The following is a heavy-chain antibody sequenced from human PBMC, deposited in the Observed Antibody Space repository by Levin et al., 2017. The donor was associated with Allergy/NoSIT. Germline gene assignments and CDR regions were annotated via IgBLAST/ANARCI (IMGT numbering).Heavy chain of an antibody. CDR1: GFTFSSYS. D-gene: IGHD1-1*01. Sequence: GESLKISCAASGFTFSSYSMNWVRQAPGKGLEWVSSISSSSSYIYYADSVKGRFTISRDNAKNSLYLQMNSLRAEDTAVYYCARDLDWNGPWYWGQGTLVTVSS. CDR3: ARDLDWNGPWY. J-gene: IGHJ4*02. CDR2: ISSSSSYI. V-gene: IGHV3-21*01.